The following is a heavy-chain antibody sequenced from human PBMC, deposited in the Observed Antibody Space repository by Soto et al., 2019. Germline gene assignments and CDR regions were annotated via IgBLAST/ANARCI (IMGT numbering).Heavy chain of an antibody. CDR3: ARCWGYCSSTSCYLGRPSDAFDI. V-gene: IGHV3-13*01. J-gene: IGHJ3*02. CDR1: GFTFSSYD. Sequence: GGSLRLSCAASGFTFSSYDMHWVRQATGKGLEWVSAIGTAGDTYYPGSVKGRFTISRENAKNSLYLQMNSLRAGDTAVYYCARCWGYCSSTSCYLGRPSDAFDIWGQGTMVTVSS. D-gene: IGHD2-2*01. CDR2: IGTAGDT.